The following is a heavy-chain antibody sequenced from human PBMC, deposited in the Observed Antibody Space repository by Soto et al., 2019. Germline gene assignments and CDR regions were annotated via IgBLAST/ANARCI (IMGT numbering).Heavy chain of an antibody. V-gene: IGHV1-18*01. J-gene: IGHJ6*02. D-gene: IGHD6-13*01. CDR1: GYNLREYG. CDR3: GRGGQQLAQEQFFQFNGVDV. Sequence: QVQLVQSGVEVKKPGASVKVSCTAYGYNLREYGVSWLRQAPGLGFEWMGWISGDNVNRRSSQKFQDRLTMTTDTPRTQASLELGSRRPAATPLYTGGRGGQQLAQEQFFQFNGVDVWGQGTSVTVSS. CDR2: ISGDNVNR.